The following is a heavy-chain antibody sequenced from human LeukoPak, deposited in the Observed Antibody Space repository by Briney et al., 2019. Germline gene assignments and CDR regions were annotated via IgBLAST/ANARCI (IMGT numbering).Heavy chain of an antibody. J-gene: IGHJ4*02. Sequence: SETLSLTCTASGGSISSSSYYWGWIRQPPGKGLEWIGSIYYSGSTYYNPSLKSRVTISVDTSKNQFSLKLCSVTAADTAVYYCARAGGSSGWNVDYWGQGTLVTVSS. V-gene: IGHV4-39*07. CDR2: IYYSGST. D-gene: IGHD6-19*01. CDR3: ARAGGSSGWNVDY. CDR1: GGSISSSSYY.